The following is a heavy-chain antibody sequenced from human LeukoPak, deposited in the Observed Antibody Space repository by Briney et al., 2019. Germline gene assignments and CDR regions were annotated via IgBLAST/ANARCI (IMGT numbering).Heavy chain of an antibody. D-gene: IGHD6-13*01. Sequence: SETLSLTCTVSGGSISSSSYYWGWIRQPPGKGLEWIGSIYYSGSTYYNPSLKSRVTISVDTSKNQFFLKLSSVTAADTAVYYCARHQAAADDYFDYWGQGTLVTVSS. CDR1: GGSISSSSYY. CDR3: ARHQAAADDYFDY. J-gene: IGHJ4*02. V-gene: IGHV4-39*07. CDR2: IYYSGST.